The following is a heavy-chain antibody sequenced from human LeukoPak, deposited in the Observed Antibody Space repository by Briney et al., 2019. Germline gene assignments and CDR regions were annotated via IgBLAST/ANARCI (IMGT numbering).Heavy chain of an antibody. CDR2: ISGSGGST. V-gene: IGHV3-23*01. Sequence: GGSLRLSCAASGFTFSSYAMSWVRQAPGMGLEWVSAISGSGGSTYYADSVKGRFIISRDNAKNPVHLQMNSLRAEDTAVYYCTRMAWRSRPFDYWGQGTLVTVSS. D-gene: IGHD2-2*01. J-gene: IGHJ4*02. CDR1: GFTFSSYA. CDR3: TRMAWRSRPFDY.